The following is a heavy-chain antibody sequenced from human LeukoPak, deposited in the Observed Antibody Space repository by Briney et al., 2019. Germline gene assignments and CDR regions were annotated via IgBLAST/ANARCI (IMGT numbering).Heavy chain of an antibody. V-gene: IGHV3-30*04. J-gene: IGHJ6*04. CDR3: AELGITMIGGV. D-gene: IGHD3-10*02. CDR1: GFTFSTYA. CDR2: ISYDGTYE. Sequence: GGSLRLSCAASGFTFSTYAMHCVRQAPGKGLEWVAVISYDGTYEYYADSVKGRFTISRDNSRNTLYLQMNSLRAEDTAVYYCAELGITMIGGVWGKGTTVTISS.